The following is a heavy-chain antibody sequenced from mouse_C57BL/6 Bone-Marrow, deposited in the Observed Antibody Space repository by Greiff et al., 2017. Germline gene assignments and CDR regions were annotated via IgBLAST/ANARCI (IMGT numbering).Heavy chain of an antibody. CDR2: SESEDGET. Sequence: EVQLQQSGAELVKPGAPVKLSCTASGFNIKDYYLHWVKQRTEQGPEGIGRSESEDGETKYAPKFQGKATITADTSPNTAYLQLSSLTSEDTAVYYCARWGRLLSWFAYWGQGTLGTVSA. CDR3: ARWGRLLSWFAY. CDR1: GFNIKDYY. V-gene: IGHV14-2*01. J-gene: IGHJ3*01. D-gene: IGHD3-2*02.